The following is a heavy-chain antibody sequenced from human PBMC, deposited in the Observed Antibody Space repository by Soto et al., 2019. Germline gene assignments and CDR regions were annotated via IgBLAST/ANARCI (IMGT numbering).Heavy chain of an antibody. CDR2: IYYTGST. CDR3: AKYRRTEAEGFTLDS. CDR1: GDSPNNYY. V-gene: IGHV4-59*01. Sequence: SETLSLTCTVSGDSPNNYYWSWIRQPPGKTLEWIGYIYYTGSTTYNPSLESRDTMSVDTSKNQSSLKLNSVNAANTAVYYCAKYRRTEAEGFTLDSWGRGSLVTVSS. D-gene: IGHD6-13*01. J-gene: IGHJ4*02.